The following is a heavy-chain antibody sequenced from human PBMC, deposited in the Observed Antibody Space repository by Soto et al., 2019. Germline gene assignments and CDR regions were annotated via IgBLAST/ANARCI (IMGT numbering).Heavy chain of an antibody. J-gene: IGHJ6*02. D-gene: IGHD6-19*01. CDR3: ARLPGPLVAVLYIYPLDGREAMSDVDV. CDR1: GFTFNYYP. V-gene: IGHV3-30-3*01. Sequence: QMQLVESGGDVVQPGGSLRLSCAASGFTFNYYPMHWVRQAPGKGLEWVAVVSFDGSNKYYADSVKGRFTISKDNSKNTLYLQMNSLRREDTAVYYCARLPGPLVAVLYIYPLDGREAMSDVDVWGQGTTVTVSS. CDR2: VSFDGSNK.